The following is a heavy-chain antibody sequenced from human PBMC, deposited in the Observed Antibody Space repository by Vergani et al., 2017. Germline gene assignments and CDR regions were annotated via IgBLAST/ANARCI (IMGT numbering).Heavy chain of an antibody. Sequence: EVQLLESGGGLVQPGGSLRLSCAASGFTFSSYAMSWVRQAPGKGLEWVSLISGGGGSTYYADSVKGRFTISRDNSKNTLYLQRNSRRAEDTAVYYCAKEARVDTIFGLVFREDAFDIWGQGTMVTVSS. CDR2: ISGGGGST. CDR1: GFTFSSYA. D-gene: IGHD3-3*01. CDR3: AKEARVDTIFGLVFREDAFDI. J-gene: IGHJ3*02. V-gene: IGHV3-23*01.